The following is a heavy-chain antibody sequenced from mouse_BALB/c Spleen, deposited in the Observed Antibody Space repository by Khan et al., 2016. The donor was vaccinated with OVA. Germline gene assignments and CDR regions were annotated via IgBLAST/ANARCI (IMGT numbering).Heavy chain of an antibody. Sequence: VQLQQSGPGLVKPSQSLSLTCTVTGYSITSGYGWNWIRQFPGNKLECMGYISYSGSTNYNPSLKSRISITRDTSKNQFFLQLNSVTTEDTATYYSARTARIKYWGQGTTLTVSS. CDR2: ISYSGST. V-gene: IGHV3-2*02. CDR3: ARTARIKY. D-gene: IGHD1-2*01. J-gene: IGHJ2*01. CDR1: GYSITSGYG.